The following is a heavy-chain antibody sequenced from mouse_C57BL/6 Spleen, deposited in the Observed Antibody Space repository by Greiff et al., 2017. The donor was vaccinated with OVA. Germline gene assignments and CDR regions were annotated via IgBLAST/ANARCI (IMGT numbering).Heavy chain of an antibody. CDR2: ISNGGGST. V-gene: IGHV5-12*01. CDR3: ARHGGTGYFDY. CDR1: GFTFSDYY. J-gene: IGHJ2*01. Sequence: EVQLVESGGGLVQPGGSLKLSCAASGFTFSDYYMYWVRQTPEKRLEWVAYISNGGGSTYYPDTVKGRFTISRDNAKNTLYLQMSRLKSEDTAMYYCARHGGTGYFDYWGQGTTLTVSS. D-gene: IGHD4-1*01.